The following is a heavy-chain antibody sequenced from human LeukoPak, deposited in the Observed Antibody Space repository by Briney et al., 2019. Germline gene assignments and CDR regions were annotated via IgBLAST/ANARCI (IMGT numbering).Heavy chain of an antibody. J-gene: IGHJ4*02. V-gene: IGHV3-48*01. CDR3: AKEAPWDSSGYWY. CDR2: ISSSSSTT. CDR1: GFTFSSYS. Sequence: GGSLRLSCAASGFTFSSYSMNWVRQAPGKGLEWVSYISSSSSTTYYADSVKGRFTISRDNSKNTLYLQMNSLRAEDTAVYYCAKEAPWDSSGYWYWGQGTLVTVSS. D-gene: IGHD3-22*01.